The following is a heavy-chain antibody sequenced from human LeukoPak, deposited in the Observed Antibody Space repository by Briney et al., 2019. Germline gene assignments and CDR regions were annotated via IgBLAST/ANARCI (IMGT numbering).Heavy chain of an antibody. V-gene: IGHV4-59*01. Sequence: SETLSLTCTVSGGSISSYYWSWLRQPPGKGLEWIGYIYYSGSTNYNPSLKSRVTISVDTSKNQFSLKLSSVTAADTAVYYCARDQVGYYYYYMDVWGKGTTVTVSS. CDR3: ARDQVGYYYYYMDV. CDR2: IYYSGST. D-gene: IGHD1-26*01. J-gene: IGHJ6*03. CDR1: GGSISSYY.